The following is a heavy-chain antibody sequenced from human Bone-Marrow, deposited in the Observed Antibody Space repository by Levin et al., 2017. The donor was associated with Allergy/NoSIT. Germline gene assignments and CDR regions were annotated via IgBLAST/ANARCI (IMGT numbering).Heavy chain of an antibody. Sequence: GGSLRLSCAASGFTFSDYYMSWIRQAPGKGLEWVSYVSSDGSTIYYADSVKGRFTISRDNAKNSLFLQMNSLGAEDTAVYFCARTLQTLYCDDGSCFSPVWFDPWGQGTLVSVSS. CDR2: VSSDGSTI. CDR1: GFTFSDYY. V-gene: IGHV3-11*01. CDR3: ARTLQTLYCDDGSCFSPVWFDP. J-gene: IGHJ5*02. D-gene: IGHD2-15*01.